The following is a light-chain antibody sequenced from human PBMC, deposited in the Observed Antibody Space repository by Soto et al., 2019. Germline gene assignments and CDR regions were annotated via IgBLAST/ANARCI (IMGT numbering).Light chain of an antibody. CDR3: LQYSSHSWT. CDR2: DAS. CDR1: QSISDW. V-gene: IGKV1-5*01. J-gene: IGKJ1*01. Sequence: DIPMTQSPSTLSASVGDRVTITCRASQSISDWVAWYQQKLGKAPNLLIFDASTLKSGIPSRFSGSGSGTEFTLTISSLQPDDFATYYCLQYSSHSWTFGQGTKVEIK.